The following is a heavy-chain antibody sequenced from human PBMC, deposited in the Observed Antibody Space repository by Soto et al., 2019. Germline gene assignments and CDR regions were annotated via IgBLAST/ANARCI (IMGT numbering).Heavy chain of an antibody. Sequence: GSLRLSCAASGFTFSSYAMHWVRQAPGKGLEWVAVISYDGSNKYYADSVKGRFTISRDNSKNTLYLQMNSLRAEDTAVYYCAREGDYYDSSGYSSLFDYWGQGTLVTVSS. D-gene: IGHD3-22*01. CDR1: GFTFSSYA. CDR2: ISYDGSNK. J-gene: IGHJ4*02. V-gene: IGHV3-30-3*01. CDR3: AREGDYYDSSGYSSLFDY.